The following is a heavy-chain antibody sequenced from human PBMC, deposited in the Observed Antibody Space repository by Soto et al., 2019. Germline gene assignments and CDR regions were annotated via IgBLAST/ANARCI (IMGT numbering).Heavy chain of an antibody. V-gene: IGHV1-69*13. D-gene: IGHD1-26*01. CDR1: GGTFSSYA. Sequence: SVKVSRKASGGTFSSYAISWLRQAPGQGPEWMGGIIPIFGTANYAQEFQGRVTVTADESTCTAYIELSSLRSEDTAVDYCATTRSQVGATPRGAFDIWGQGTMVTVSS. CDR2: IIPIFGTA. CDR3: ATTRSQVGATPRGAFDI. J-gene: IGHJ3*02.